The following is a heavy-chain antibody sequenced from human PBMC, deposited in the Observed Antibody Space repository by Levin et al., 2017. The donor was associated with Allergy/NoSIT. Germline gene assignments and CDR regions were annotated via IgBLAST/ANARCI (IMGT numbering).Heavy chain of an antibody. CDR3: ARVIRTTARPDYYYGMDV. V-gene: IGHV3-72*01. D-gene: IGHD6-6*01. CDR2: IRNKANSYTT. Sequence: LSLTCAASGFTFSDHFMDWVRQAPGKGLEWVGRIRNKANSYTTEYAASVKGRFTILRDDSENSLYLQMNSLKTEDTAVYYCARVIRTTARPDYYYGMDVWGQGTMVTVSS. CDR1: GFTFSDHF. J-gene: IGHJ6*02.